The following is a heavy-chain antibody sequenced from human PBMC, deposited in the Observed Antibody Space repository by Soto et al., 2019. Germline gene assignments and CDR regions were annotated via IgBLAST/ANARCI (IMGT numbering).Heavy chain of an antibody. CDR1: GGSFSGYY. Sequence: SETLSLTCAVYGGSFSGYYWSWIRQPPGKGLEWIGEINHSGSTNYNPSLKSRVTISVDTSMNQFSLKLSSVTAADTAVYYCARGPYCSGGSCYFRSAYYYYYMDVWGKGTTVTVSS. V-gene: IGHV4-34*01. J-gene: IGHJ6*03. D-gene: IGHD2-15*01. CDR3: ARGPYCSGGSCYFRSAYYYYYMDV. CDR2: INHSGST.